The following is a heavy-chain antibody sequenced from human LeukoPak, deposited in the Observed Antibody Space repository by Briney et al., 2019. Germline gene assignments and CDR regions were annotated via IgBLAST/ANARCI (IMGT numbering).Heavy chain of an antibody. CDR3: ARVAKERVGGVYYFDY. V-gene: IGHV3-13*01. Sequence: GGSLRLSCAASGFTFSDYDMHWVRQATGKGLEWVPAIGTAGDTYYTGSVKGRFTISRENAKNSLYLQMNSLRAGDTAVYYCARVAKERVGGVYYFDYWGQGTLVTVSS. CDR1: GFTFSDYD. CDR2: IGTAGDT. J-gene: IGHJ4*02. D-gene: IGHD1-1*01.